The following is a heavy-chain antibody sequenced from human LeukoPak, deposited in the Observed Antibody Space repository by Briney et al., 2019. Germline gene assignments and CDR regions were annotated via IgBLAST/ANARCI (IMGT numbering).Heavy chain of an antibody. CDR2: LSGSDGSTDGST. V-gene: IGHV3-23*01. CDR3: SKGLRGERLADFDY. CDR1: GFSFSNYA. Sequence: PGGSLRLSCVASGFSFSNYAMSWFRQAPGKGLEWVSGLSGSDGSTDGSTYYADSVRVQFTISRDNSKNTIYLQMNCRRAKDTAIYYCSKGLRGERLADFDYWGQGTLVTVSS. D-gene: IGHD3-10*01. J-gene: IGHJ4*02.